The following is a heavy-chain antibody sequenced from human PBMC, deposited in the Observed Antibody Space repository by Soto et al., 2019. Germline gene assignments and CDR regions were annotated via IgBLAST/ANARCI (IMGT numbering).Heavy chain of an antibody. CDR2: ISSNGGST. CDR3: AKKGPPRDAFDI. V-gene: IGHV3-64*04. J-gene: IGHJ3*02. Sequence: GGSLRLSCSASGFTFSSYAMHWVRQAPGKGLEYVSAISSNGGSTYYADSVKGRFTISRDNSKNTLYLQMNSLRDEDTAVYYCAKKGPPRDAFDIWGQGTMVTVSS. CDR1: GFTFSSYA.